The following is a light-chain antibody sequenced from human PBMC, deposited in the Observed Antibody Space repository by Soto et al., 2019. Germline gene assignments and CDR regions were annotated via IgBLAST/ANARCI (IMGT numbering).Light chain of an antibody. CDR2: DAS. CDR1: QSVSSY. CDR3: QQRSNWPTVFI. J-gene: IGKJ3*01. Sequence: EIVLTQSPATLSLSPGERATLSCRASQSVSSYLAWYQQKPGQAPRLLIYDASNRATGIPARFSGSGSGTDFTLTISSLEPEDIAVYYCQQRSNWPTVFIVGPGTKVDIK. V-gene: IGKV3-11*01.